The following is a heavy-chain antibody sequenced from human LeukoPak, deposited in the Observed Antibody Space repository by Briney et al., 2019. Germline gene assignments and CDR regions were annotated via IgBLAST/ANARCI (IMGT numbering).Heavy chain of an antibody. Sequence: GGSLRLSCAASGFTVTSNYMSWVRQAPGKGLEWVSGIYSDGRTFYADSVKGRFTTSRDNSKNTLSLQFNSLRVEDTAVYYCAGRFSSSWAHAYWGQGTLVTVSS. CDR3: AGRFSSSWAHAY. CDR2: IYSDGRT. V-gene: IGHV3-53*01. D-gene: IGHD6-13*01. CDR1: GFTVTSNY. J-gene: IGHJ4*02.